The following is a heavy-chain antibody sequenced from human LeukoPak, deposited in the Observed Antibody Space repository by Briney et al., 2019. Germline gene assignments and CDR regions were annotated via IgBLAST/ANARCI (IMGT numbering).Heavy chain of an antibody. CDR2: IKQDGSEK. Sequence: QSGGSLTLSCAASGFTFSSYWMSWVRQAPGKGLEWVANIKQDGSEKYYVDSVKGRFTIPRDNAKNSLYLQMNSLRAEDTAVYYCARDFFYGDYAGYWGQGTLVTVSS. CDR3: ARDFFYGDYAGY. J-gene: IGHJ4*02. CDR1: GFTFSSYW. V-gene: IGHV3-7*01. D-gene: IGHD4-17*01.